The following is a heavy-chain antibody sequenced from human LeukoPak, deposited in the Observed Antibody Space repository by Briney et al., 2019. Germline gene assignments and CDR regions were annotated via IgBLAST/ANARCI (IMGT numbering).Heavy chain of an antibody. V-gene: IGHV4-34*01. CDR2: ISHSGST. Sequence: PSETLSLTCAVYGGSFSGYYWSWIRQPPGKGLEWIGEISHSGSTNYNPSLKSRVTISVDTSKNQFSLKLSSVTAADTAVYYCARGLQVSGVVVPAAMRSRYFDLWGRGTLVTVSS. CDR3: ARGLQVSGVVVPAAMRSRYFDL. J-gene: IGHJ2*01. CDR1: GGSFSGYY. D-gene: IGHD2-2*01.